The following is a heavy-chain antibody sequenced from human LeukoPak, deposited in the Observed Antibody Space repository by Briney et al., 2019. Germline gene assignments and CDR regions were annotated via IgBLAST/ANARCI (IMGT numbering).Heavy chain of an antibody. D-gene: IGHD3-3*01. CDR2: IYTSGST. CDR3: AREGIVLRFLDDGINSGRFAP. V-gene: IGHV4-4*07. CDR1: GGSISSYY. J-gene: IGHJ5*02. Sequence: SETLSLTCTVSGGSISSYYWSWIRQPAGKGLEWIGRIYTSGSTNYNPSLKSRVTMSVDTSKNQFSLKLSSVTAADTAVYYCAREGIVLRFLDDGINSGRFAPWGQGTLVTVSS.